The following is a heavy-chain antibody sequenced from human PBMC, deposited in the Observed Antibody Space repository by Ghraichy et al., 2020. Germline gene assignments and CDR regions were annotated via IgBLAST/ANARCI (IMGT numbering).Heavy chain of an antibody. D-gene: IGHD6-13*01. CDR1: GGSISSSSYY. J-gene: IGHJ5*02. Sequence: SETLSLTCTVSGGSISSSSYYWGWIRQPPGKGLEWIGSIYYSGSTYYNPSLKSRVTISVDTSKNQFSLKLSSVTAADTAVYYCARQEAANPIWFDPWGQGTLVTVSS. CDR2: IYYSGST. CDR3: ARQEAANPIWFDP. V-gene: IGHV4-39*01.